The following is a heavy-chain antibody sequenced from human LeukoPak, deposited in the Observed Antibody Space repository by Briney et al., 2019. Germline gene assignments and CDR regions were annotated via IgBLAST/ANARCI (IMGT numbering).Heavy chain of an antibody. J-gene: IGHJ4*02. CDR2: ISSTGTT. CDR3: ARHEKLGQFDY. V-gene: IGHV4-4*07. Sequence: SETLSLTCSVSGGSISSYYWTWIRQPAGKGLEWIGRISSTGTTNYNPSLKGRVTMSVDTSKNQFSLKLSSVTAADTAVYYCARHEKLGQFDYWGQGTLVTVSS. D-gene: IGHD3-10*01. CDR1: GGSISSYY.